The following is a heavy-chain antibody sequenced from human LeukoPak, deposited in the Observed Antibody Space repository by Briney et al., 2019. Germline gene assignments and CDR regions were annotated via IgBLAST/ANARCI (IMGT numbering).Heavy chain of an antibody. CDR1: GFTFSSYS. D-gene: IGHD3-10*01. CDR3: ARVDYGSGSYFYYYYYYGMDV. Sequence: GGSLRLPCAASGFTFSSYSMNWVRQAPGEGLEWVSSISSSSSYIYYADSVKGRFTISRDNAKNSLYLQMNSLRAEDTAVYYCARVDYGSGSYFYYYYYYGMDVWGQGTTVTVSS. V-gene: IGHV3-21*01. J-gene: IGHJ6*02. CDR2: ISSSSSYI.